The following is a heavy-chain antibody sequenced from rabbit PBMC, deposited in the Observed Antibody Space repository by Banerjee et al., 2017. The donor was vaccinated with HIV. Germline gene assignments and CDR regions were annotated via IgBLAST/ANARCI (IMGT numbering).Heavy chain of an antibody. D-gene: IGHD1-1*01. CDR3: ARGADYGYYGLNL. J-gene: IGHJ4*01. Sequence: AKGRFTISKTSSTTVTLQMTSLTAADTATYFCARGADYGYYGLNLWGQGTLVTVS. V-gene: IGHV1S40*01.